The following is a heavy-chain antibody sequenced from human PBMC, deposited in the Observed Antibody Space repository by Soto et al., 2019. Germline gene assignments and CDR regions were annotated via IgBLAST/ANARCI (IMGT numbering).Heavy chain of an antibody. CDR3: AGYSSSWYGAGPDY. Sequence: QVQLQESGPGLVKPSETLSLTCTVSGGSISSYYWSWIRQPPGKGLEWIGYIYYSGSTNYNPSLKSRVTIPVDTSKNQFSLKRSSVTAADTAVYYCAGYSSSWYGAGPDYWGQGTLVTVSS. J-gene: IGHJ4*02. V-gene: IGHV4-59*01. D-gene: IGHD6-13*01. CDR1: GGSISSYY. CDR2: IYYSGST.